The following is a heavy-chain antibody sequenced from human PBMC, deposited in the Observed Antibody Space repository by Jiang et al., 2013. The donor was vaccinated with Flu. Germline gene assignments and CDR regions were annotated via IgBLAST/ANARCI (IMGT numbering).Heavy chain of an antibody. CDR3: ARSDFWSAYYPD. CDR2: VYNSVST. V-gene: IGHV4-59*01. J-gene: IGHJ4*02. D-gene: IGHD3-3*01. CDR1: GGSISNYY. Sequence: GLVKPSETLSLTCTVSGGSISNYYWTWIRQPPGKGLEWIGYVYNSVSTNYSPSLKSRVTISADLSNNQFSLKLNSVTAADTAVYYCARSDFWSAYYPDWGQGILVTASS.